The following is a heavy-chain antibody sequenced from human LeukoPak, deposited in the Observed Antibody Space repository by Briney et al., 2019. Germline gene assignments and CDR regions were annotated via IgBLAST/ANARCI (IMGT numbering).Heavy chain of an antibody. CDR2: MNPNSGNT. CDR1: GYTFTSYD. Sequence: ASVKVSCKASGYTFTSYDINWVRQATGQGLEWMGWMNPNSGNTGYAQKFQGRVTITRNTSISTAYMELRSLRSDDTAVYYCATNYYDSSGYPPGAFDIWGQGTMVTVSS. D-gene: IGHD3-22*01. J-gene: IGHJ3*02. CDR3: ATNYYDSSGYPPGAFDI. V-gene: IGHV1-8*03.